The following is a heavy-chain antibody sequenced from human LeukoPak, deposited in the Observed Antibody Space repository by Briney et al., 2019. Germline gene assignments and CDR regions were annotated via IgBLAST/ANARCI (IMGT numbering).Heavy chain of an antibody. Sequence: DPGGSLRLSCAASGFTFSSSAMSWVRQAPGKGLEWVSVMYSVSSTYYTDSVKGRFTISRDKSKNTYLQMNSLRIEDTAVYFCAKDGRTGYPFDYWGRGTLVTVSS. J-gene: IGHJ4*02. V-gene: IGHV3-23*03. CDR3: AKDGRTGYPFDY. D-gene: IGHD5-12*01. CDR2: MYSVSST. CDR1: GFTFSSSA.